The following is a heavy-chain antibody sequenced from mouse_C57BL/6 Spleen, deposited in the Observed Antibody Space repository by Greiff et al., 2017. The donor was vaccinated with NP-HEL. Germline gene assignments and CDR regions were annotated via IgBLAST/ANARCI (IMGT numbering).Heavy chain of an antibody. CDR1: GFSLTSYG. V-gene: IGHV2-2*01. J-gene: IGHJ1*03. D-gene: IGHD1-1*01. CDR2: IWSGGST. CDR3: ARNPPVVPYWYFDV. Sequence: VQLQESGPGLVQPSQSLSITCTVSGFSLTSYGVHWVRQSPGKGLEWLGVIWSGGSTDYNAAFISRLSISKDNSKSQVFFKMNSLQADDTAIYYCARNPPVVPYWYFDVWGTGTTVTVSS.